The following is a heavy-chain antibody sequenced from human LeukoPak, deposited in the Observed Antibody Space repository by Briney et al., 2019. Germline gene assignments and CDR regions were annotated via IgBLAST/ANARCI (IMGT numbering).Heavy chain of an antibody. Sequence: ASVMVSCKASGYTFTGYYMHWVRQAPGQGLEWMGRINPNSGGTNYAQKFQGRVTMTRDTSISTAYMELSRLRSDDTAVYYCARLIAAAVGSWFDPWGQGTLVTVSS. D-gene: IGHD6-13*01. J-gene: IGHJ5*02. V-gene: IGHV1-2*06. CDR2: INPNSGGT. CDR3: ARLIAAAVGSWFDP. CDR1: GYTFTGYY.